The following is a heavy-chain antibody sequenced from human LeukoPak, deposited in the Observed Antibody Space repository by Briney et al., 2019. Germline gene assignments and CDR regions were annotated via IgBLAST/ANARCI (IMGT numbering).Heavy chain of an antibody. J-gene: IGHJ6*02. CDR3: ARDRQEAVAGTGGYGMDV. CDR2: FDPEDGET. V-gene: IGHV1-24*01. D-gene: IGHD6-19*01. Sequence: GASVKVSCKVSGYTLTELSMHWVRQAPGKGLEWMGGFDPEDGETIYAQKFQGRVTITADKSTSTAYMELSSLRSEDTAVYYCARDRQEAVAGTGGYGMDVWGQGTTVTVSS. CDR1: GYTLTELS.